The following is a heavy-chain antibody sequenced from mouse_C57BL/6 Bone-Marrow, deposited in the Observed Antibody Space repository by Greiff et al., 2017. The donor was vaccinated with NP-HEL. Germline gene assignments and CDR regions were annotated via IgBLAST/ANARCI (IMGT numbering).Heavy chain of an antibody. CDR1: GFTFTDYY. D-gene: IGHD1-1*01. CDR3: ARYPYYYGSFLWDFDV. CDR2: IRNKANGYTT. J-gene: IGHJ1*03. Sequence: EVKVVESGGGLVQPGGSLSLSCAASGFTFTDYYMSWVRQPPGKALEWLGFIRNKANGYTTEYSASVKGRFTISRDNSQSILYLQMNALRAEDSATYYCARYPYYYGSFLWDFDVWGTGTTVTVSS. V-gene: IGHV7-3*01.